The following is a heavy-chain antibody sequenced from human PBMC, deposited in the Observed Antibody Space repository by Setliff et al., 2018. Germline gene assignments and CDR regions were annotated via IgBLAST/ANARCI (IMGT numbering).Heavy chain of an antibody. D-gene: IGHD2-2*01. Sequence: PGGSLRLSCASSGFTFSSYSMNWVRQAPGKGLEWVSSISSSSSYIYYADSVKGRFTISRDNANNSLYLQMNTLRVEDTAVYFCVRLGCSTTSCYYFDYWGQGAQVTVSS. CDR3: VRLGCSTTSCYYFDY. CDR2: ISSSSSYI. CDR1: GFTFSSYS. V-gene: IGHV3-21*01. J-gene: IGHJ4*02.